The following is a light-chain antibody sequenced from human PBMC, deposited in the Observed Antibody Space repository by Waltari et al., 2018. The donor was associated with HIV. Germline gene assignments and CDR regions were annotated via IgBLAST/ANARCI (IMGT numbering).Light chain of an antibody. J-gene: IGLJ3*02. CDR3: AAWDDSLSGFWV. CDR1: SSNIGSKY. V-gene: IGLV1-47*01. CDR2: RNN. Sequence: QSVLTQPPSASGTPGQRVTISCSGSSSNIGSKYVYWYQQLPGTAPKLLIHRNNQRPSGVPDRFSGSKSGPSASLAISWLRSEDEADYYCAAWDDSLSGFWVFGGGTKLTVL.